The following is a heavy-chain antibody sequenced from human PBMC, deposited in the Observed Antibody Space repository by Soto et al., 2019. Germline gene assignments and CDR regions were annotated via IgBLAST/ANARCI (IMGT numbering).Heavy chain of an antibody. V-gene: IGHV1-2*02. CDR1: GYTFTDYY. CDR3: AREMYYDSSRYYDY. D-gene: IGHD3-22*01. J-gene: IGHJ4*02. CDR2: INPNSGGT. Sequence: ASVKVSCKASGYTFTDYYIHWVQQAPGQGLEWMGWINPNSGGTNYAQKFQGRVTMTRDTSISTAYIELSRLRSDDTAVYSCAREMYYDSSRYYDYWGQGTLVTVSS.